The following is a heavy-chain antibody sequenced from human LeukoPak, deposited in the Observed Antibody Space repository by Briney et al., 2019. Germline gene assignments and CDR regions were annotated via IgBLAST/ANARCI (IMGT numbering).Heavy chain of an antibody. Sequence: TGGSLRLSCAASAFTFPTYGMIWVRQAPGKGLEWVSSITESGDNTYYADSVKGRFTISRDNSKNTLYLQMNSLRAEDTAVYYCAAKTRLSAVTSYYYVDVWGQGTTATVSS. CDR3: AAKTRLSAVTSYYYVDV. CDR2: ITESGDNT. CDR1: AFTFPTYG. D-gene: IGHD3-16*01. J-gene: IGHJ6*02. V-gene: IGHV3-23*01.